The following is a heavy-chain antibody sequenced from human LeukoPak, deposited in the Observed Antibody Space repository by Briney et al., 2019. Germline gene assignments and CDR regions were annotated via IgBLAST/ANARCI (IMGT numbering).Heavy chain of an antibody. J-gene: IGHJ4*02. CDR1: GFTFSSYA. CDR2: ISGSGGST. CDR3: AKVGGGYCTSTSCPPGD. Sequence: GGSLRLSCAASGFTFSSYAMTWVRQAPGKGLEWVSAISGSGGSTYYADSVKGRFTISRDNSKNTLYLQMSSLRAEDTAVYYCAKVGGGYCTSTSCPPGDWGQGTLVTVSS. D-gene: IGHD2-2*01. V-gene: IGHV3-23*01.